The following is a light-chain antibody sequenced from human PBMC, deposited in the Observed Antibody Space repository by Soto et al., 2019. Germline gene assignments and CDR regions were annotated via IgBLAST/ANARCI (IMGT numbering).Light chain of an antibody. J-gene: IGKJ5*01. Sequence: EIVMTQSPSTLSASAGERATLSCGASQSIGSNLAWYQQKPGQAPRLLIYGASTRATGIPARFSGSGYGTEFNLTISSLQSEDFAVYYCQQYNNWPITFGQGTRLEIK. V-gene: IGKV3-15*01. CDR2: GAS. CDR1: QSIGSN. CDR3: QQYNNWPIT.